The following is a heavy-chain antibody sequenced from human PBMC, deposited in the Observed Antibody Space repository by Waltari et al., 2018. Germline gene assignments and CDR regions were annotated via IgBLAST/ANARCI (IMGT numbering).Heavy chain of an antibody. J-gene: IGHJ4*02. Sequence: VQLPRSGAALLNPSENLSLPCAVYGGSLRGYFWTWLPRPPGTGLEWIGSIYYSGSTTNNPSLKSRVTISVDTSKNQFSLKLSSVTAADTAVDYCARDRNPPRGYVDYWGQGTLVTVSS. CDR3: ARDRNPPRGYVDY. V-gene: IGHV4-34*11. CDR1: GGSLRGYF. CDR2: IYYSGST. D-gene: IGHD3-3*01.